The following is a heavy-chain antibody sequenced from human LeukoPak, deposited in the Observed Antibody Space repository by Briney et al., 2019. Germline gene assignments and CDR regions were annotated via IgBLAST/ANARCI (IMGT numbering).Heavy chain of an antibody. V-gene: IGHV4-39*01. J-gene: IGHJ4*02. CDR3: ARRGGDCYGSGSYGAFDY. Sequence: SETLSLTCTVSGSSISSSSYYWGWIRQPPGKGLEWIGSIYYSGSTYYNPSLKSRVTISVDTSKNQFSLKLSSVTAADTAVYYCARRGGDCYGSGSYGAFDYWGQGTLVTVSS. CDR1: GSSISSSSYY. D-gene: IGHD3-10*01. CDR2: IYYSGST.